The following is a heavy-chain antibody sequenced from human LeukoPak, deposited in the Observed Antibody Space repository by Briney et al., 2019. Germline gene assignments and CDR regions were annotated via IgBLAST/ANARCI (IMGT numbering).Heavy chain of an antibody. Sequence: GGSLRLSCAASGFPYSTYWMTWVRQAPGKGLEWVANIKQDGSEKFYVDSVKGRFTVSRDNAKNSLYLQMNSLRAEDTAVYYCVRVNGMDVWGQGTTVTVSS. V-gene: IGHV3-7*01. CDR3: VRVNGMDV. J-gene: IGHJ6*02. CDR1: GFPYSTYW. CDR2: IKQDGSEK.